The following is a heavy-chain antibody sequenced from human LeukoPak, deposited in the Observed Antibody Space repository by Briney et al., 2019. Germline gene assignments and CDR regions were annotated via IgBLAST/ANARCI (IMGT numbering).Heavy chain of an antibody. V-gene: IGHV3-48*01. D-gene: IGHD1-1*01. CDR3: ARDSPCCPEVSCFPGLEF. Sequence: PGGSLRLSCASSGFTFSAHSMNWVRQTPGRGLEWVSYIGHSSTAIHYADSVKGRFTASRDNAKNSLYLQLNSLGGEDTGIYYCARDSPCCPEVSCFPGLEFWGQGVLVTVSS. CDR1: GFTFSAHS. J-gene: IGHJ4*02. CDR2: IGHSSTAI.